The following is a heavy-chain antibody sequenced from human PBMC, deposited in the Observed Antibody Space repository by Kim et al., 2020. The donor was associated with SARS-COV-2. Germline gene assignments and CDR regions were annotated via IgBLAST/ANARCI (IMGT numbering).Heavy chain of an antibody. Sequence: SETLSLTCTVSGGSITNYYWSWIRQPPGKGLEWIGYIHYSGYTSYNSSLKRRVTISVHTSKKQFSLNLRSVVAADTAVYYCARTSGDGGYWGHGILVTVSS. CDR1: GGSITNYY. D-gene: IGHD2-21*02. CDR2: IHYSGYT. CDR3: ARTSGDGGY. V-gene: IGHV4-59*13. J-gene: IGHJ4*01.